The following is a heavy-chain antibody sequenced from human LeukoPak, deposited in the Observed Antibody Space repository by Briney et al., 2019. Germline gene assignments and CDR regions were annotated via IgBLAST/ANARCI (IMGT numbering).Heavy chain of an antibody. CDR3: ARGRYEGFDI. Sequence: GGSLRLSCAASGFTFSSYAMSWVRQAPGKGLEWVSGINWNGGSTGYADSVKGRFTISRDNAKNSLYLQMNSLRAEDTALYYCARGRYEGFDIWGQGTMVTVSS. CDR1: GFTFSSYA. V-gene: IGHV3-20*04. D-gene: IGHD3-9*01. J-gene: IGHJ3*02. CDR2: INWNGGST.